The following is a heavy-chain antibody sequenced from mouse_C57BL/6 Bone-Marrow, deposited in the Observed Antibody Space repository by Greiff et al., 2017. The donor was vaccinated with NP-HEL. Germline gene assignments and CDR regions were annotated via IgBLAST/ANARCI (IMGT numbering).Heavy chain of an antibody. CDR1: GYTFTDYY. V-gene: IGHV1-19*01. CDR2: INPYNGGT. J-gene: IGHJ3*01. CDR3: ERSMVREGAY. D-gene: IGHD2-2*01. Sequence: VQLQQSGPVLVKPGASVKMSCKASGYTFTDYYMNWVKQSHGKSLEWIGVINPYNGGTSYNQKFKGKATLTVDKSTSTAYMELNSLTSEDSAVYYCERSMVREGAYWGQGNLVTVSA.